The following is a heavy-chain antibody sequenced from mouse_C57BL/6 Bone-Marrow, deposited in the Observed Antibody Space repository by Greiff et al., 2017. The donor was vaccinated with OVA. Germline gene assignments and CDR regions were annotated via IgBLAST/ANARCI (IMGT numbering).Heavy chain of an antibody. D-gene: IGHD2-1*01. CDR2: INHSTGGT. CDR3: ARSRNYDYFDY. J-gene: IGHJ2*01. V-gene: IGHV1-42*01. CDR1: GYSFTGYY. Sequence: EVQLVESGPELVKPGASVKISCKASGYSFTGYYMNWVKQSPEKSLEWIGEINHSTGGTTYNQKFKAKATLTVDKSSSTAYMQLKSLTSEDSAVYYCARSRNYDYFDYWGQGTTLTVSS.